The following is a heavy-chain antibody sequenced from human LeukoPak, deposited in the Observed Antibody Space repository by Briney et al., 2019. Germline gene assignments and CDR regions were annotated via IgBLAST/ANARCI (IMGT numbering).Heavy chain of an antibody. CDR1: GFTFSSYS. CDR2: ISSSSSYI. D-gene: IGHD3-10*01. Sequence: GGSLGLSCAASGFTFSSYSMNWVRQAPGKGLEWVSSISSSSSYIYYADSVKGRFTISRDNSKNTLYLQMNSLRAEDTAVYYCARALREYYFDYWGQGTLVTVSS. CDR3: ARALREYYFDY. J-gene: IGHJ4*02. V-gene: IGHV3-21*01.